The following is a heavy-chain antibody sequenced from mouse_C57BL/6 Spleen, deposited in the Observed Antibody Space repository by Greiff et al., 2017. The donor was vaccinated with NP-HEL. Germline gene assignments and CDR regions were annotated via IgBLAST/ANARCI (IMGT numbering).Heavy chain of an antibody. Sequence: EVHLVESGGGLVKPGGSLKLSCAASGFTFSSYAMSWVRQTPEKRLEWVATISDGGSYTYYPDNVKGRFTISRDNAKNNRYLQMSHLKSEDTAMYYCARDYYYGSSFDWYFDVWGTGTTVTVSS. J-gene: IGHJ1*03. CDR3: ARDYYYGSSFDWYFDV. V-gene: IGHV5-4*01. D-gene: IGHD1-1*01. CDR1: GFTFSSYA. CDR2: ISDGGSYT.